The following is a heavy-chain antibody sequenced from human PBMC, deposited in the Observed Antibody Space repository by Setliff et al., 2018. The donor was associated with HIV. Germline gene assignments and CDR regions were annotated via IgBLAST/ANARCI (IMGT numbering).Heavy chain of an antibody. Sequence: ASVTVSCKASGYTFTSYIMHWVRQAPGQRLECVGWINPGNGNTESSQNFQGRVTISGDTPANIVYVELSSLRFEDTAVYYCARERTSNGWETFDSWGQGTPVTVSS. V-gene: IGHV1-3*01. CDR3: ARERTSNGWETFDS. J-gene: IGHJ4*02. CDR1: GYTFTSYI. CDR2: INPGNGNT. D-gene: IGHD6-19*01.